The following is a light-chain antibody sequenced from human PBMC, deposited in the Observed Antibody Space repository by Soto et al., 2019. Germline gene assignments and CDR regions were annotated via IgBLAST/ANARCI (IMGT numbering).Light chain of an antibody. V-gene: IGKV3D-20*02. Sequence: EIVLTESPGTLSLSPGERATLSCMASQSVSSSNSAWYQQKPGQAPRLVIYGAFTRASGVPARFSGSGSGTEFTLTISGLEPADLGVYYCQQRHNWPITFGQGTRLEIK. CDR1: QSVSSSN. J-gene: IGKJ5*01. CDR2: GAF. CDR3: QQRHNWPIT.